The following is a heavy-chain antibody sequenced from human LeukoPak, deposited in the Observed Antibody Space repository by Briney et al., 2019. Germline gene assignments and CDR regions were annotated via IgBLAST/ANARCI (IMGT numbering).Heavy chain of an antibody. CDR1: GFTFSSYT. J-gene: IGHJ5*02. Sequence: PGGSLRLSCAASGFTFSSYTMNWVRQAPGKGPEWVSAIGGRGTSTYYADSLGGRLTISRDNSKDMLYLQMNSLKVEDTTTYYCGKEGGAWGQGTKVTVSS. CDR3: GKEGGA. CDR2: IGGRGTST. D-gene: IGHD3-16*01. V-gene: IGHV3-23*01.